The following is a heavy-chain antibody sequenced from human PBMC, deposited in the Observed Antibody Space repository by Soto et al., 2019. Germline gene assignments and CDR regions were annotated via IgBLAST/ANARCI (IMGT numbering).Heavy chain of an antibody. CDR3: AKKVTIYAVDPADY. CDR1: GFTFSNYG. D-gene: IGHD3-3*01. Sequence: PGGSLRLSCAASGFTFSNYGMSWVRQAPGKGLEWVSVMSGSGDDAYYADSVKGRFTISRDNSKNTLYLQMNSLRAEDTAVYFCAKKVTIYAVDPADYWGQGTQGTVSA. V-gene: IGHV3-23*01. CDR2: MSGSGDDA. J-gene: IGHJ4*02.